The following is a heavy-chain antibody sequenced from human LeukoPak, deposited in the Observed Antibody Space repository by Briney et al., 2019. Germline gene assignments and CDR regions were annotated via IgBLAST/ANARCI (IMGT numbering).Heavy chain of an antibody. D-gene: IGHD2-15*01. CDR2: ISAYNGNT. J-gene: IGHJ4*02. CDR1: GYTFTSYG. Sequence: ASVKVSCKASGYTFTSYGISWVRQAPGQGLEWMGWISAYNGNTNYAQKLQGRVTMTTDTSTSTAYMELRSLRSDDTAVYYCARGKLKGGSSYDGFDYWGQGTLVTVSS. CDR3: ARGKLKGGSSYDGFDY. V-gene: IGHV1-18*01.